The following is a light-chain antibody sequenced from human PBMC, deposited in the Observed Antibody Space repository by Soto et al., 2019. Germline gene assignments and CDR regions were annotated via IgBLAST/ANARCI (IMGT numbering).Light chain of an antibody. CDR1: STDIGRNS. CDR3: ATWGDSLLGWV. Sequence: QTVVIQPPSASGTPGQRVTISCSGSSTDIGRNSVNWYQQVPGTAPKLLIYNSNQRPSGVSDRFSGSKSGTSASLAISGLQSEDEADYYCATWGDSLLGWVFGGGTKLTVL. J-gene: IGLJ3*02. CDR2: NSN. V-gene: IGLV1-44*01.